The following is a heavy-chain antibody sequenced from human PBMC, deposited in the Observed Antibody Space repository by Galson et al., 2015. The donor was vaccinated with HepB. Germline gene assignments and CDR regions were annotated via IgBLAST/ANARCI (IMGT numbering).Heavy chain of an antibody. CDR2: IDWDDDK. V-gene: IGHV2-70*01. D-gene: IGHD6-6*01. CDR1: GFSLSTSGMC. J-gene: IGHJ4*02. Sequence: PALVKPTQTLTLTCTFSGFSLSTSGMCVSWIRQPPGKALEWLALIDWDDDKYYSTSLKTRLTISKDTSKNQVVLTMTNMDPVDTATYYCARTPHQEEQLIPGEFDYWDQGTLVTVSS. CDR3: ARTPHQEEQLIPGEFDY.